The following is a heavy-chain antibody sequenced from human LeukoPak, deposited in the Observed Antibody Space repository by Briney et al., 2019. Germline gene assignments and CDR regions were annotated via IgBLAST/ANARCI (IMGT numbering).Heavy chain of an antibody. J-gene: IGHJ4*02. Sequence: GGSLRLSCAASGFTFSSHGMHWVRQAPGKGLEWVAVIWYDGSNKYYADSVKGRFTISRDNSKNTLYLQMNSLRAEDTAVYYCAKDWGYGSGTYYPHWGQGTLVTVSS. CDR3: AKDWGYGSGTYYPH. V-gene: IGHV3-33*06. CDR1: GFTFSSHG. CDR2: IWYDGSNK. D-gene: IGHD3-10*01.